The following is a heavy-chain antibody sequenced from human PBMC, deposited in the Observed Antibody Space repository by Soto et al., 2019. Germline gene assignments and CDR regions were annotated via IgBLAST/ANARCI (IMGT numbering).Heavy chain of an antibody. CDR2: VTSDGSFT. CDR3: AREADMGSSAFDC. CDR1: GFTFSKYW. Sequence: EVQLVESGGGLVQPGGSLRLSCAASGFTFSKYWMHLVRQAPGKGLVWVARVTSDGSFTYYADSVKGRFTISRDNAQNTLYLQMSTLRPDDTAVYYCAREADMGSSAFDCWGQGTLVTVSS. J-gene: IGHJ4*02. V-gene: IGHV3-74*01. D-gene: IGHD2-15*01.